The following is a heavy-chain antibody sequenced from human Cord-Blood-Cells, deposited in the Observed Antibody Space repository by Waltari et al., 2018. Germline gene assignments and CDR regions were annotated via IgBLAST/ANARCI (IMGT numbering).Heavy chain of an antibody. J-gene: IGHJ4*02. CDR2: FDPEDGET. CDR3: ATRPPSYYDFWSGYPLDY. Sequence: QVQLVQSGAEVKKPGASVKVSCKVSGYTLTELSMHWVRQAPGKGVEWMGGFDPEDGETIYAQKFQGRVTMTEDTSTDTAYMELSSLRSEDTAVYYCATRPPSYYDFWSGYPLDYWGQGTLVTVSS. D-gene: IGHD3-3*01. V-gene: IGHV1-24*01. CDR1: GYTLTELS.